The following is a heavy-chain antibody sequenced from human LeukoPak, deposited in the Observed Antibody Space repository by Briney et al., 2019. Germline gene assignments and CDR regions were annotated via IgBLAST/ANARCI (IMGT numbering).Heavy chain of an antibody. J-gene: IGHJ5*02. V-gene: IGHV4-34*01. CDR2: INHSGST. D-gene: IGHD3-22*01. Sequence: SETLSLTCVVYGGSFSGYYWSWIRQPPGKGLEWIGEINHSGSTNYNPSLKSRVIISVDTSKNQFSLKLFSVTAADTAVYYCARHGYGNVGNWFDPWGQGTLVTASS. CDR1: GGSFSGYY. CDR3: ARHGYGNVGNWFDP.